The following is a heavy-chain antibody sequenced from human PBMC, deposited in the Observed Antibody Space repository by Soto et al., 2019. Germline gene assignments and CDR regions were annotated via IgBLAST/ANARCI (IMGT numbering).Heavy chain of an antibody. CDR3: AKSKSPPSLSWLDP. V-gene: IGHV3-30*18. CDR2: ISYDGSNT. J-gene: IGHJ5*02. Sequence: GGSLILSCVASGFTFNSYVMHWVRQAPGKGLEWVAIISYDGSNTYYADSVKGRFTISRDNSRDTLYLQMNSLRGEDTAVYYCAKSKSPPSLSWLDPWGQGSLVTVSS. CDR1: GFTFNSYV.